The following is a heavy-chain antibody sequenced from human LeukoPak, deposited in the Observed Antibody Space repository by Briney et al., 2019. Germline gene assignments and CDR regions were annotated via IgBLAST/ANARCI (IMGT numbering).Heavy chain of an antibody. CDR1: GYTLTELS. J-gene: IGHJ6*02. CDR3: ATEWHCSSTCCESPSYYYYGMDV. CDR2: FDPEDGET. V-gene: IGHV1-24*01. D-gene: IGHD2-2*01. Sequence: GASVKVSCKVSGYTLTELSMHWVRQAPGKGLEWMGGFDPEDGETIYAQKFQGRVTMTEDTSTDTAYMELSSLRSEDTAVYYCATEWHCSSTCCESPSYYYYGMDVWGQGTTVTVSS.